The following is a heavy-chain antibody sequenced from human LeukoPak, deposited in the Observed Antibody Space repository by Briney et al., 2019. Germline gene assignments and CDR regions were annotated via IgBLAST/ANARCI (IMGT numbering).Heavy chain of an antibody. Sequence: GGALRLSCAASGFTFDDYTMHWVRQAPGKGLEWVSLISWDGGSTYYADSVKGRFTISRDNSKNSLYLQMNSLRTEDTALYYCAKVRPPRYYYYYMDVWGKGTTVTVSS. CDR2: ISWDGGST. CDR3: AKVRPPRYYYYYMDV. V-gene: IGHV3-43*01. CDR1: GFTFDDYT. D-gene: IGHD1-1*01. J-gene: IGHJ6*03.